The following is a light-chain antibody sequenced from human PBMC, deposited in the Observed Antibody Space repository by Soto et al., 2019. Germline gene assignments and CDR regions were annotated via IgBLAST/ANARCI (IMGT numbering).Light chain of an antibody. CDR2: GAS. CDR3: QQYDRSPIT. J-gene: IGKJ5*01. CDR1: QSVSSSY. Sequence: EIVLTQSPGTLSLSPGERATLSCRASQSVSSSYLAWYQQKPGQAPRLLIYGASIRATGIPDRFSGSGSGTDFTLTISRLEPEDFAVYYCQQYDRSPITFGQGTRLEI. V-gene: IGKV3-20*01.